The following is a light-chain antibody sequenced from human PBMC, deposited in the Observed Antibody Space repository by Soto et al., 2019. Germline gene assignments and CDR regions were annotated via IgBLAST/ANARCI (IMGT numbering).Light chain of an antibody. CDR2: GAS. J-gene: IGKJ1*01. Sequence: EVVLTQSPGTLSLSPGERATLSCRASQTVGSSYIAWYQQKPGQTPRLLIYGASSRATGVPDRFSGSGSGTDFTLTISRLEAEDFAVYSCQHYASSWWMFGQGTKVDIK. CDR3: QHYASSWWM. V-gene: IGKV3-20*01. CDR1: QTVGSSY.